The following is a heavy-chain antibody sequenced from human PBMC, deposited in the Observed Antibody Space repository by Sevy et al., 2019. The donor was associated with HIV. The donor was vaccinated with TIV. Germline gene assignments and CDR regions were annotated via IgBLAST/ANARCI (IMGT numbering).Heavy chain of an antibody. CDR1: GFTFSDYY. CDR2: ISGSDSTI. J-gene: IGHJ6*02. Sequence: GGSLRLSCAASGFTFSDYYMSWIRQAPGKGLEWISYISGSDSTIYYADSVKGRFTISRDNARNSLYLKMNSLRAEDTAVYYCARDHVKDCDLGDYYYYAFDVRGQGTTVTVSS. CDR3: ARDHVKDCDLGDYYYYAFDV. D-gene: IGHD3-16*01. V-gene: IGHV3-11*01.